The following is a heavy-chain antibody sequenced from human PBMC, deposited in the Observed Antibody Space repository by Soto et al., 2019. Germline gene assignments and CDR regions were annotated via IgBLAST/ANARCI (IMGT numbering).Heavy chain of an antibody. J-gene: IGHJ4*02. CDR2: IIPMYGTT. V-gene: IGHV1-69*12. CDR3: ARIGTLDWIDDY. CDR1: GGTFRSYV. D-gene: IGHD1-1*01. Sequence: QVQLVQSGAEVKKPGSSVKVSCKASGGTFRSYVTSWVRQAPGQGLEWLGGIIPMYGTTYYAQTFQGRVTMSADESTSTAFMELSSLRSEDTAVYYCARIGTLDWIDDYWGQGTLVTVSS.